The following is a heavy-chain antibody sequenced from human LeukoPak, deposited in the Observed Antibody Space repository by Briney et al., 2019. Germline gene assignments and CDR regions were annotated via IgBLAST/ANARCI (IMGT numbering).Heavy chain of an antibody. Sequence: SETLSLTCTVSGYSVSSTYYWGWIRQPPGKGLEWIGSIYHSGSAYYSPSLKSRVTISTDTSKNHFSLKLSSVPAADTAVYYCARAYSSSVSDAFDIWGQGTMVSVSS. J-gene: IGHJ3*02. CDR2: IYHSGSA. V-gene: IGHV4-38-2*02. CDR3: ARAYSSSVSDAFDI. D-gene: IGHD6-6*01. CDR1: GYSVSSTYY.